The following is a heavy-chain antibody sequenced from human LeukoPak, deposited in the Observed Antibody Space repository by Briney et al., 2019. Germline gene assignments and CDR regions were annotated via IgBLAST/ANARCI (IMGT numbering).Heavy chain of an antibody. V-gene: IGHV4-38-2*02. CDR1: GYSISSGYF. CDR2: IFHSGNT. J-gene: IGHJ6*03. D-gene: IGHD2-2*01. Sequence: SETLSLTCTVSGYSISSGYFWGWIRQPPGKGLEWVGTIFHSGNTYYNPSLKSRVTISVATSKNQFSLKLSSVTAADTAVYYCARVVVVVPAATVYYYYMDVWGKGTTVTVSS. CDR3: ARVVVVVPAATVYYYYMDV.